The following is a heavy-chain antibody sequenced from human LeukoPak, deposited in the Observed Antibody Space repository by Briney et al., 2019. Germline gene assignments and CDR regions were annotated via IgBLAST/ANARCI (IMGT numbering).Heavy chain of an antibody. D-gene: IGHD6-13*01. CDR2: IYYSGST. CDR3: AREGREALAAAGTTDEWYFDL. J-gene: IGHJ2*01. CDR1: GGSISSGGYY. V-gene: IGHV4-31*03. Sequence: SQTLSLTCTVSGGSISSGGYYWSWIRQHPGKGLEWIGYIYYSGSTYYNPSLKSRVTISVDTSKNQFSLKLSSVTAADTAVYYCAREGREALAAAGTTDEWYFDLWGRGTLVTVSS.